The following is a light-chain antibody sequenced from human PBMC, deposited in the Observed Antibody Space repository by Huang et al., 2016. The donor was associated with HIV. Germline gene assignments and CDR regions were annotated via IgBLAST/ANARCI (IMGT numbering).Light chain of an antibody. V-gene: IGKV1-39*01. J-gene: IGKJ1*01. CDR1: QNIKTY. CDR2: AAS. Sequence: DIQMTQSPSSLSASVGERVTITCRTSQNIKTYLNWYQHKPGKAPDLLIYAASSLRSGVPSRFSASGSGTEFTFTISSLQSDDFATYYCQEGYSTPWTFGQGTKVEIK. CDR3: QEGYSTPWT.